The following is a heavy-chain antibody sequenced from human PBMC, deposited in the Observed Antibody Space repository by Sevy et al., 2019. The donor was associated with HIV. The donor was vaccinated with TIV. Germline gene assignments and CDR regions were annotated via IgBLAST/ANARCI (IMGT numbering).Heavy chain of an antibody. CDR2: ISTSSSYT. J-gene: IGHJ4*02. CDR1: GFTFSDYY. CDR3: ARVRYNYGQKYLDY. D-gene: IGHD5-18*01. Sequence: GGSLRISCTASGFTFSDYYMSWIRQAPGKGLEWVSYISTSSSYTSYPDSVKGQFTISRDNAKNSLYLQMNSLRVEDTAVYYGARVRYNYGQKYLDYWGQGTLVTVSS. V-gene: IGHV3-11*06.